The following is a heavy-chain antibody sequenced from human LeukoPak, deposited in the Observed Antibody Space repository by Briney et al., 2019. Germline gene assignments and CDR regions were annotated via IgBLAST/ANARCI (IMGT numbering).Heavy chain of an antibody. CDR1: GFTFSSYW. Sequence: GGSLRLACSASGFTFSSYWMNWVRQAPGKGLEWVAHIKPDGSEKYHVDSVKGRFTITRDNAKNSLYLQMNSLRDEDTAIYYWYCSSGIWGQGTMVTVSS. V-gene: IGHV3-7*02. D-gene: IGHD2-8*01. CDR2: IKPDGSEK. J-gene: IGHJ3*02. CDR3: YCSSGI.